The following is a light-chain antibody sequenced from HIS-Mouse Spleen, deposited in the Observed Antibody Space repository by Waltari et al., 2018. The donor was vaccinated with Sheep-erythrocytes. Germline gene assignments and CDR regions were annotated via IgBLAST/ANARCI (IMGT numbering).Light chain of an antibody. V-gene: IGKV1-39*01. CDR3: MQALQTPRT. J-gene: IGKJ2*01. CDR1: QSISSY. Sequence: DIQMTKSPSSLSASVGDRVTITCRASQSISSYLNWYQQKPGKAPKLLIYAASSLQSGVPSRFSGSGSGTDFTLKISRVEAEDVGVYYCMQALQTPRTFGQGTKLEIK. CDR2: AAS.